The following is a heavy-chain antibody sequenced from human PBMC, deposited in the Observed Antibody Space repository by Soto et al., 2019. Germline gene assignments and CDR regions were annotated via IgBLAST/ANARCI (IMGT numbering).Heavy chain of an antibody. Sequence: SQTLSLTCVISGDSVSSNHATWDWIRQSPSRGLEWLGRTYYRSKWYYDYALSVKSRITINPDTSNNQLSLQLNSVTPEDTAVYYCARDPVSGSRSYAFDIWGQGTMVTVSS. D-gene: IGHD1-26*01. V-gene: IGHV6-1*01. CDR2: TYYRSKWYY. CDR3: ARDPVSGSRSYAFDI. J-gene: IGHJ3*02. CDR1: GDSVSSNHAT.